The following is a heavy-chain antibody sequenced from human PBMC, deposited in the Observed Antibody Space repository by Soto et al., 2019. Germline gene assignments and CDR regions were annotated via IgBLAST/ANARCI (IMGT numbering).Heavy chain of an antibody. D-gene: IGHD5-12*01. CDR2: INHSGST. CDR3: ARQWLSYFDY. CDR1: GGSFIGYY. J-gene: IGHJ4*02. V-gene: IGHV4-34*01. Sequence: PSETLSLTCAVYGGSFIGYYWSWIRQPPGKGLEWIGEINHSGSTNYNPSLKSRVTISVDTSKNQFSLKLSSVTAADTAVYYCARQWLSYFDYWGQGTLVTVSS.